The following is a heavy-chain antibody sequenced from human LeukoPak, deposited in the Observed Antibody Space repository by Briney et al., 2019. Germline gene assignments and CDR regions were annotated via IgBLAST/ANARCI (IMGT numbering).Heavy chain of an antibody. CDR2: ISSSSSYI. CDR3: AKYQLAIPDY. CDR1: GFTFSSYS. Sequence: GGSLRLSCAASGFTFSSYSMNWVRQAPGKGLEWVSSISSSSSYIYYADSVKGRFTISRDNSKNTLYLQMNSLRAEDTAVYYCAKYQLAIPDYWGQGTLVTVSS. D-gene: IGHD2-2*01. J-gene: IGHJ4*02. V-gene: IGHV3-21*04.